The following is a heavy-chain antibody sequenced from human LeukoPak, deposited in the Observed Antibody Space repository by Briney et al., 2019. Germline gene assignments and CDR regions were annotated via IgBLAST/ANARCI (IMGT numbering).Heavy chain of an antibody. CDR1: GGSLSSYY. CDR3: ARSILLWFGEPPAFDI. J-gene: IGHJ3*02. CDR2: IYYSGST. V-gene: IGHV4-59*01. D-gene: IGHD3-10*01. Sequence: PSETLSLTRTVSGGSLSSYYWSWIRQPPGKGLEWIGYIYYSGSTNYNPSLKSRVTISVDTSKNQFSLKLSSVTAADTAVYYCARSILLWFGEPPAFDIWGQGTMVTVSS.